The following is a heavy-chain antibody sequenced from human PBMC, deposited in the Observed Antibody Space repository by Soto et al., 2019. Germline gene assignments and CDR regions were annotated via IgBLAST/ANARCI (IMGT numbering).Heavy chain of an antibody. Sequence: ASVKVSCKASGGTFSSYAMSWVGQAPGQGLEWMGGIIPIFGTANYAQKFQGRVTITADESKSSAYMELSSLRSEDTALYYCARDRITIFGVVIRPPDPFAISGQRTTVNVSS. J-gene: IGHJ3*02. CDR3: ARDRITIFGVVIRPPDPFAI. CDR2: IIPIFGTA. CDR1: GGTFSSYA. V-gene: IGHV1-69*13. D-gene: IGHD3-3*01.